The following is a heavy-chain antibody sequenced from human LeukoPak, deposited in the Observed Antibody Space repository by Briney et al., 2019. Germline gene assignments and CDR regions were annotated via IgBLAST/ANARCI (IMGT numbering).Heavy chain of an antibody. D-gene: IGHD6-19*01. J-gene: IGHJ5*02. CDR2: IYHSGST. CDR3: ARARQWLREAWFDP. V-gene: IGHV4-39*07. Sequence: SETLSLTCTVSGGSISSYYWGWIRQPPGKGLEWIGSIYHSGSTYYNPSLKSRVTISVDTSKNQFSLKLSSVTAADTAVYYCARARQWLREAWFDPWGQGTLVTVSS. CDR1: GGSISSYY.